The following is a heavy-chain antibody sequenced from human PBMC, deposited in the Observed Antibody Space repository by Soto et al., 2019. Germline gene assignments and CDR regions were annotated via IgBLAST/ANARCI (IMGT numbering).Heavy chain of an antibody. CDR2: IYYSGST. V-gene: IGHV4-59*01. J-gene: IGHJ3*01. CDR1: GGSISNYY. D-gene: IGHD1-26*01. Sequence: SETLSLTCTVSGGSISNYYWSWIRQPPGKGLEWIGYIYYSGSTNYNPSLKSRVTISVDTSKNRFSLKLSSVTAADTAVYYCARDRGSYWGDAFEVWGQGTMVTVSS. CDR3: ARDRGSYWGDAFEV.